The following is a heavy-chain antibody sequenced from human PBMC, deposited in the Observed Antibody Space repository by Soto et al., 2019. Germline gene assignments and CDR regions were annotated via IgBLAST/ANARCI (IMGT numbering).Heavy chain of an antibody. Sequence: VGSLRLSCAASGFTFSSYGMHWVRQAPGKGLEWVAVISYDGSNKYYADSVKGRFTISRDNSKNTLYLQMNSLRAEDTAVYYCAKDRQLWYYYYYYGMDVWGQGTTVTVSS. D-gene: IGHD5-18*01. CDR3: AKDRQLWYYYYYYGMDV. CDR1: GFTFSSYG. J-gene: IGHJ6*02. V-gene: IGHV3-30*18. CDR2: ISYDGSNK.